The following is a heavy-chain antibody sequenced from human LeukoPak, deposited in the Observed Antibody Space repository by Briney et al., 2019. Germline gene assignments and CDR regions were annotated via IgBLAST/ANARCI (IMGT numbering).Heavy chain of an antibody. CDR3: AISTLSSAAMNFDY. V-gene: IGHV1-18*04. D-gene: IGHD2-2*01. J-gene: IGHJ4*02. CDR1: GYTFTSYG. Sequence: ASVKVSCKASGYTFTSYGISWVRQAPGQGLEWMGWISAYNGNTNYAQKLQGRVTMTTDTSTSTAYMELRSLGSDDTAVYYCAISTLSSAAMNFDYWGQGTLVTVSS. CDR2: ISAYNGNT.